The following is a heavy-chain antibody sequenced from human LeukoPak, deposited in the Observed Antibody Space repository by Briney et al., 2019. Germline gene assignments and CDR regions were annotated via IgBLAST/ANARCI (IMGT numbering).Heavy chain of an antibody. Sequence: GGSLRLSCAASGFTFSSYAMHWVRQAPGKGLEWVAVISYDGSNKYYADSVKGRFTISRDNSKNTLYLQMNSLRAEDTAVYYCARATKGANSGGLSYYQYGMDVWGQGATVTVSS. CDR1: GFTFSSYA. CDR2: ISYDGSNK. D-gene: IGHD5-12*01. V-gene: IGHV3-30-3*01. J-gene: IGHJ6*02. CDR3: ARATKGANSGGLSYYQYGMDV.